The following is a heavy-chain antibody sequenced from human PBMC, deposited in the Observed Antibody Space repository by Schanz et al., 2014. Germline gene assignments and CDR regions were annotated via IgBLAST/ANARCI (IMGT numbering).Heavy chain of an antibody. J-gene: IGHJ4*02. CDR3: ARDTTYYYYATRGYSLDF. CDR2: INTSTGTP. CDR1: GYTFTTYY. Sequence: QVQLVQSGAEVKKPGASVKVYCKASGYTFTTYYLHWVRQAPGQGLEWMVWINTSTGTPAYAPGFTGRFVFSLDTSVKTAYLEISSLKAEDTAVYYCARDTTYYYYATRGYSLDFWGQGTLVTVSS. D-gene: IGHD3-22*01. V-gene: IGHV7-4-1*02.